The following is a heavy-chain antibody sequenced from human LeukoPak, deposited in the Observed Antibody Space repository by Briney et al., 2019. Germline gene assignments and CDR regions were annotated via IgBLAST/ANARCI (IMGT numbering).Heavy chain of an antibody. J-gene: IGHJ6*02. V-gene: IGHV3-21*01. CDR2: ISSSSSYI. Sequence: SGGSLRLSCAASGFTFSSYSTNWVRQAPGKGLEWVSSISSSSSYIYYADSVKGRFTISRDNAKNSLYLQMNSLRAEDTAVYYCARAESSYYYYYGMDVWGQGTTVTVSS. D-gene: IGHD3-10*01. CDR3: ARAESSYYYYYGMDV. CDR1: GFTFSSYS.